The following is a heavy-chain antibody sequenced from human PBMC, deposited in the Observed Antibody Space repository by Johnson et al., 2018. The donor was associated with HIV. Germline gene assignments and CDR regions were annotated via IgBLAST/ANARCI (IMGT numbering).Heavy chain of an antibody. D-gene: IGHD3-3*01. V-gene: IGHV3-30*02. CDR3: VLQFLEWLSSDAFDI. Sequence: QVHLVESGGGVVQPGGSLRLSCAASGFTFSSYGMHWVRQAPGKGLEWVAFIRYDGSNKYYADSVKGRFTISRDNSKNTLYLQMNSLRAEDTAVYYCVLQFLEWLSSDAFDIWGQGTMVTVSS. J-gene: IGHJ3*02. CDR2: IRYDGSNK. CDR1: GFTFSSYG.